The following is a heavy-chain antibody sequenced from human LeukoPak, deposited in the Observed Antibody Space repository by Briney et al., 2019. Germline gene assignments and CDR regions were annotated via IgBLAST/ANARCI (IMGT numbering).Heavy chain of an antibody. J-gene: IGHJ5*02. V-gene: IGHV1-18*01. Sequence: GASVKVSCKASGYTFTSYGITWVRQAPGQGLEWMGWISAYNGNTNYAQKLQGRVTMTTDTSTSTAYMELRSLRSDDTAVYYCARDLVYSDIPRLDPWGQGTLVTVSS. CDR2: ISAYNGNT. D-gene: IGHD2-15*01. CDR1: GYTFTSYG. CDR3: ARDLVYSDIPRLDP.